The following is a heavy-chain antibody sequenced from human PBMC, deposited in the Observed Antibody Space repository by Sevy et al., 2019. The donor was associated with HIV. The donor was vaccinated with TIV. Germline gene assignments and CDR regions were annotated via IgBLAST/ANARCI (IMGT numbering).Heavy chain of an antibody. D-gene: IGHD2-15*01. CDR2: INPNSGGT. CDR1: GYTFTGYY. Sequence: ASVKVSCKASGYTFTGYYMHWVRQAPGQGLEWMGWINPNSGGTNYAQKFQGRVTMTRDTSISTAYMELSRLRSDETAVYYCAREEPRRYCSGGSCHAIDYWGQGTLVTVSS. CDR3: AREEPRRYCSGGSCHAIDY. V-gene: IGHV1-2*02. J-gene: IGHJ4*02.